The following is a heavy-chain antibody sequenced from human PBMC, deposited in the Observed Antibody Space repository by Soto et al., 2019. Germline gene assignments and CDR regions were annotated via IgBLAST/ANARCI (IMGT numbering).Heavy chain of an antibody. CDR3: ARDRGSYGSGSYYWVYYYGMDV. CDR2: IYTSGST. CDR1: GGSISSYY. J-gene: IGHJ6*02. Sequence: SETLSLTCTVSGGSISSYYWSWIRQPAGKGLEWIGRIYTSGSTNYNPSLKSRVTMSVDTSKNQFSLKLSSVTAADTAVYYCARDRGSYGSGSYYWVYYYGMDVWGQGTTVTVSS. V-gene: IGHV4-4*07. D-gene: IGHD3-10*01.